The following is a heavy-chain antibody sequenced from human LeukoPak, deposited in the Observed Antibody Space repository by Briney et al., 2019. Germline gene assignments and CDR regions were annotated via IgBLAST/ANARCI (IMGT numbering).Heavy chain of an antibody. Sequence: SETLSLTCTVSGGSISSYYWSWIRQPPGKGLEWIGYTYYSGSTNYNPSLKSRVTISVDTSKNQFSLKLSSVTAADTAVYYCAKRRQGDFDYWGQGTLVTVSS. CDR2: TYYSGST. CDR3: AKRRQGDFDY. D-gene: IGHD6-25*01. V-gene: IGHV4-59*08. J-gene: IGHJ4*02. CDR1: GGSISSYY.